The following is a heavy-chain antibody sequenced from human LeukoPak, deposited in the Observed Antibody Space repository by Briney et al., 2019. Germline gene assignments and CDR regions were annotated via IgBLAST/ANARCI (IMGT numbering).Heavy chain of an antibody. V-gene: IGHV1-8*01. J-gene: IGHJ6*02. Sequence: SVKVSCKASGYTFTSYDINWVRQATGQGLEWMGWMNPNSGNTGYAQKFQGRVTMTRNTSISTAYMELSSLRSEDTAVYYCARDLYAVTTSYYYYGMDVWGQGTTVTVSS. CDR1: GYTFTSYD. D-gene: IGHD4-17*01. CDR3: ARDLYAVTTSYYYYGMDV. CDR2: MNPNSGNT.